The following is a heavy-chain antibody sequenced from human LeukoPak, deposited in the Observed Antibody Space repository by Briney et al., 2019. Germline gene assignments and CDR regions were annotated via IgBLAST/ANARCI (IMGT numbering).Heavy chain of an antibody. Sequence: PGGSLRLSCAASGFTFSNYGMHWVRQAPGKGLEWVAFIRYDGSNKYYADSVKGRFTISRDNSKNTLYLQMNSLRAEDTAVYYCAKAASTYGDYGWFDPWDQGTLVTVSS. CDR2: IRYDGSNK. CDR3: AKAASTYGDYGWFDP. CDR1: GFTFSNYG. J-gene: IGHJ5*02. D-gene: IGHD4-17*01. V-gene: IGHV3-30*02.